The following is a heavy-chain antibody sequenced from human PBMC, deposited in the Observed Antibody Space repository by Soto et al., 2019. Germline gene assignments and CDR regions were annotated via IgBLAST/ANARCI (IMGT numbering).Heavy chain of an antibody. Sequence: SETLSFTCTVSGGSLSSGDHFWTWIRQHPGKVLEWIGNIYYTGSTYYSPSLSSRVTISVDTSKNQFSLRLSSVTAADTAVYYCANSPSLGTFFDYWGQGTLVTVSS. CDR3: ANSPSLGTFFDY. V-gene: IGHV4-31*03. CDR1: GGSLSSGDHF. J-gene: IGHJ4*02. CDR2: IYYTGST. D-gene: IGHD1-1*01.